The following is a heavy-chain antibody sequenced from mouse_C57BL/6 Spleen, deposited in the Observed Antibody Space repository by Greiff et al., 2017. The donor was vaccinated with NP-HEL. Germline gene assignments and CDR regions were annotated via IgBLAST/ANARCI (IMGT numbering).Heavy chain of an antibody. CDR1: GYTFTSYD. CDR3: ARGGIYYGNSFAY. J-gene: IGHJ3*01. Sequence: VQLKESGPELVKPGASVKLSCKASGYTFTSYDINWVKQRPGQGLEWIGWIYPRDGSTKYNEKFKGKATLTVDTSSSTAYMELHSLTSEDSAVYFCARGGIYYGNSFAYWGQGTLVTVSA. D-gene: IGHD2-1*01. CDR2: IYPRDGST. V-gene: IGHV1-85*01.